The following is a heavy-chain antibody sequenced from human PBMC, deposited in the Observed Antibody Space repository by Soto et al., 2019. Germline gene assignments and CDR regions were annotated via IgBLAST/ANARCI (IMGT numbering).Heavy chain of an antibody. D-gene: IGHD1-26*01. J-gene: IGHJ4*02. V-gene: IGHV1-18*01. CDR1: GYSFTRYY. CDR2: ISAYNGNT. CDR3: ARGGQWDFLSDY. Sequence: QVQLVQSGAEVKKPGASVKVSCKASGYSFTRYYINWVRQAPGQGLEWMGWISAYNGNTHYEEKLQGRVTLTTDTPTTTAYTELRSLRSDDTAVYFCARGGQWDFLSDYWGQGTLVTVSS.